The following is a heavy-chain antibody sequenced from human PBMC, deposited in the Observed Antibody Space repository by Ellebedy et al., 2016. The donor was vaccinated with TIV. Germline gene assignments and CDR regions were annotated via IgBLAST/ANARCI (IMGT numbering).Heavy chain of an antibody. CDR3: ASVDIVATTGPHFYYYYGMDV. CDR2: IIPIFGTA. V-gene: IGHV1-69*13. J-gene: IGHJ6*02. Sequence: SVKVSCXASGGTFSSYAISWVRQAPGQGLEWMGGIIPIFGTANYAQKFQGRVTITADESTSTAYMELSSLRSEDTAVYYCASVDIVATTGPHFYYYYGMDVWGQGTTVTVSS. CDR1: GGTFSSYA. D-gene: IGHD5-12*01.